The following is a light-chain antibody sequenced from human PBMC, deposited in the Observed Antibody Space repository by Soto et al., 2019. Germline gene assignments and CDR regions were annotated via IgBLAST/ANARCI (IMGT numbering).Light chain of an antibody. CDR1: QSMRNSY. J-gene: IGKJ3*01. CDR2: GAS. V-gene: IGKV3-20*01. CDR3: QQYDRFPHLY. Sequence: EIVLTQSPGTLSLSPGERATLSCRASQSMRNSYFAWYQQRPGQAPRLLIYGASTRATGIPAKFSGNRSGTDFTLTISRLGTEDSALYYCQQYDRFPHLYFGTGTKVDIK.